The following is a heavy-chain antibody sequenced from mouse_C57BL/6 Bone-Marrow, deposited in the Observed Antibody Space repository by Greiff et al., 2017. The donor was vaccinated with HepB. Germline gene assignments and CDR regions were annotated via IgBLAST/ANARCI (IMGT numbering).Heavy chain of an antibody. J-gene: IGHJ3*01. D-gene: IGHD1-1*01. Sequence: EVQLVESGEGLVKPGGSLKLSCAASGFTFSSYAMSWVRQTPEKRLEWVAYISSGGDYIYYADTVKGRFTISRDNARNTLYLQMSSLKSEDTAVYYCTRTDYYGSSSWFAYWGQGTLVTVSA. CDR1: GFTFSSYA. V-gene: IGHV5-9-1*02. CDR2: ISSGGDYI. CDR3: TRTDYYGSSSWFAY.